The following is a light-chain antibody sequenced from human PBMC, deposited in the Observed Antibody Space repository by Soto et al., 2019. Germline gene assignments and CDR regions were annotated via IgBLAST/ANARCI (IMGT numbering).Light chain of an antibody. Sequence: QSVLSQPASVSGSPGQSITISCTGASSDVGGYKYVSWYQQHPGKAPKLIIYEVSNRPSGVSDRFSGSKSGNTASLTISGLQADDEADYYFSSYKHTNTTCLFGSGKKLTVL. V-gene: IGLV2-14*01. CDR3: SSYKHTNTTCL. CDR2: EVS. CDR1: SSDVGGYKY. J-gene: IGLJ6*01.